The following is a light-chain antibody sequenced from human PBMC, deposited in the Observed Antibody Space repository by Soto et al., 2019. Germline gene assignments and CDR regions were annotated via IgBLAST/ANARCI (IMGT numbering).Light chain of an antibody. CDR2: EVT. J-gene: IGLJ1*01. V-gene: IGLV2-8*01. CDR1: RSDAGGYDY. Sequence: QSVLTQPRSASGYPGQSVTISCTGTRSDAGGYDYVSWYQQHPGKAPKLMIYEVTIRPSGVSDRFSGSKSGNTASLTVSGLQAEDEADYYCSSYTGGNPSYVFGTGTKGTVL. CDR3: SSYTGGNPSYV.